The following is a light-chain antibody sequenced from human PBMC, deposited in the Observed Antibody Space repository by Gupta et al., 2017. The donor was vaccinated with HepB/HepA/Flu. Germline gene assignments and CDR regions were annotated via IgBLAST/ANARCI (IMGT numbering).Light chain of an antibody. V-gene: IGLV3-1*01. CDR3: QAWDRNTVV. CDR2: QDN. Sequence: SSELLQSPSVSVSPGQTATITCSGEKLGDKYACWYQQRPGQSPLLVIYQDNKRPSEIPERFSGSNSGNTATLTITGTQAMDEADYYCQAWDRNTVVFGGGTKLTVL. J-gene: IGLJ2*01. CDR1: KLGDKY.